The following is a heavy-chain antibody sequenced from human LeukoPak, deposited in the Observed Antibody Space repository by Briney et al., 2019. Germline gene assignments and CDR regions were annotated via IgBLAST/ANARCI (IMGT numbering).Heavy chain of an antibody. CDR1: EFTFSIFE. CDR3: AKEVTPESSGFDAFDI. J-gene: IGHJ3*02. V-gene: IGHV3-48*03. CDR2: ISRGGTTT. Sequence: GGSLRLSCAASEFTFSIFEMDWVRQAPGKGLKWISYISRGGTTTHYADSVRGRFTISRDDATNSLYLQMNSLRAEDTAVYYCAKEVTPESSGFDAFDIWGQGTMVTISS. D-gene: IGHD3-22*01.